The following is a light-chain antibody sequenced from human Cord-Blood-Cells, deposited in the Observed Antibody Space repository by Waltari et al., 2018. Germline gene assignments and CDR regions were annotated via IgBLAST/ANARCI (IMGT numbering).Light chain of an antibody. CDR3: AAWDDSLNAWV. J-gene: IGLJ3*02. Sequence: QSVLTQPPSASGTPGQRGTISCSGSSSNIGSTTVNCYQQLPGTAPKLLIYSNNQRPSGVPDRFSGSKSGTSASLAISGLQSEDEADYYCAAWDDSLNAWVFGGGTKLTVL. V-gene: IGLV1-44*01. CDR1: SSNIGSTT. CDR2: SNN.